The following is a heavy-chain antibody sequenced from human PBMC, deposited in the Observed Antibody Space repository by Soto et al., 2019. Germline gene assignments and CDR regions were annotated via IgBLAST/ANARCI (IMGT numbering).Heavy chain of an antibody. Sequence: QVQLQESGPGLVKPSQTLSLTCTVSGGSISSGGYYWSWIRQHPGKGLEWIGYIYYSGSTYYNPSLKSRVTISVHTSKNQFSLKLSSVTAADTAVYYCARDRHGSGRGWFDPWGQGTLVTVSS. V-gene: IGHV4-31*03. J-gene: IGHJ5*02. CDR3: ARDRHGSGRGWFDP. CDR1: GGSISSGGYY. CDR2: IYYSGST. D-gene: IGHD3-10*01.